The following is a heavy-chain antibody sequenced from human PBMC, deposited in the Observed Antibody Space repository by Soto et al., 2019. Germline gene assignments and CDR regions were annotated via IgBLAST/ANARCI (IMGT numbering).Heavy chain of an antibody. CDR3: VKDWTGDSCPCMDV. CDR1: GFTFGRYA. V-gene: IGHV3-23*01. Sequence: EVQVLESGGGLVQPGGSLRLSCAASGFTFGRYAMTWVRQAPGKGLEWVSSISASDGTTYYRDSVKGRFTISRDNSKNTLSLQMHRLGVEDTAVYYCVKDWTGDSCPCMDVWGQGTTVTVSS. D-gene: IGHD2-2*01. J-gene: IGHJ6*02. CDR2: ISASDGTT.